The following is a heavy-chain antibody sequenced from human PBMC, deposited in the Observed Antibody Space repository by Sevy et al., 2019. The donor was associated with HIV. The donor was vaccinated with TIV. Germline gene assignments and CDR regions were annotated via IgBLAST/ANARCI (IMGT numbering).Heavy chain of an antibody. CDR1: GYTFTSYG. CDR3: ARDYCGGDCYYYYYMDV. CDR2: ISAYNGNT. D-gene: IGHD2-21*01. Sequence: AAVKVSCKASGYTFTSYGISWVRQAPRQGLERTGWISAYNGNTNYAQQLQGRVTMTTDTSTSTAYMELRSLRSDDTAMYYCARDYCGGDCYYYYYMDVWGKGTTVIVSS. J-gene: IGHJ6*03. V-gene: IGHV1-18*01.